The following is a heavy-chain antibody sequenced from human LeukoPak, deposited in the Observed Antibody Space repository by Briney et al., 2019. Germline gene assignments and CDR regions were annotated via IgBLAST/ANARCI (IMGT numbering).Heavy chain of an antibody. Sequence: ASVKVSCKASGYTFTGYYMHWVRQAPGQGLEWMGRINPNSGGTNYAQKFQGRVTMTRDTSISTAYMELSRLRSDDTAVYYCARGGDYENYYYGMDVWGQGTTVTVSS. CDR1: GYTFTGYY. CDR3: ARGGDYENYYYGMDV. V-gene: IGHV1-2*06. D-gene: IGHD4-17*01. CDR2: INPNSGGT. J-gene: IGHJ6*02.